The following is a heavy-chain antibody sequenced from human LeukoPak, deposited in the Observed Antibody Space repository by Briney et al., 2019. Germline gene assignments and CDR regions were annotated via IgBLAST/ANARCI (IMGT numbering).Heavy chain of an antibody. CDR3: ARGPSSPTVTVDY. J-gene: IGHJ4*02. CDR1: GYTFTGYY. Sequence: ASVKVSCKASGYTFTGYYMHWVRQAPGQGLGWMGLINPNSGGTNYAQKFQGRVTITSDTSISTAYMELSRLRSDDTAVYYCARGPSSPTVTVDYWGQGTLVTVSS. D-gene: IGHD4-17*01. V-gene: IGHV1-2*02. CDR2: INPNSGGT.